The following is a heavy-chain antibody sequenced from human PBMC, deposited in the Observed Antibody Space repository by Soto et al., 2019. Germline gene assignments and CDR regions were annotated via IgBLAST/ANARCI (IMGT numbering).Heavy chain of an antibody. CDR1: GFTFSSYG. Sequence: PGGSLRLSCAASGFTFSSYGMHWVRQATGKGLEWVAVISYDGSNKYYADSVKGRFTISRDNSKNTPYLQMNSLRAEDTAVYYCAKDRSDSYDFWSGYLKAKNAFDIWGQGTMVTVSS. V-gene: IGHV3-30*18. D-gene: IGHD3-3*01. CDR2: ISYDGSNK. CDR3: AKDRSDSYDFWSGYLKAKNAFDI. J-gene: IGHJ3*02.